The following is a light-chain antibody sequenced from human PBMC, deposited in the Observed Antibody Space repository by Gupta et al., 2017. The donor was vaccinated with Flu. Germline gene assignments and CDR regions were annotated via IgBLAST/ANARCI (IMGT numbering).Light chain of an antibody. CDR2: DAS. CDR1: QSVSSY. J-gene: IGKJ4*01. Sequence: EIVLTQSPATLSLSPGERATLSCRASQSVSSYLAWYQQKPGQAPRLLIYDASNRAKGIPARFSGSGYGTDFTLTISSLEPEDFAVYYCQQRSNWPLRVTFGGGTKVEIK. CDR3: QQRSNWPLRVT. V-gene: IGKV3-11*01.